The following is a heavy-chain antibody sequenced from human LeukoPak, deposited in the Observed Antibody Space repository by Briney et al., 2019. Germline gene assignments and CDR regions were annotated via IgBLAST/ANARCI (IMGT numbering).Heavy chain of an antibody. CDR1: GFTVSSNY. J-gene: IGHJ4*02. Sequence: AGGSLRLSCAASGFTVSSNYMSWVRQAPGKGLEWVSVIYSGGSTYYADSVKGRFTISRDNPKNTLYLQMNSLRAEDTAVYYCARDRYCSGGSCYSGGRGYWGQGTLVTVSS. D-gene: IGHD2-15*01. CDR2: IYSGGST. CDR3: ARDRYCSGGSCYSGGRGY. V-gene: IGHV3-53*01.